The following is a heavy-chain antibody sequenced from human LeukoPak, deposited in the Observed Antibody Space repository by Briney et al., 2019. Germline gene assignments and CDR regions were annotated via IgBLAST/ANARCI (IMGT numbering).Heavy chain of an antibody. D-gene: IGHD5-24*01. V-gene: IGHV4-34*01. CDR1: GGSFSGYY. J-gene: IGHJ4*02. CDR2: INHSGST. Sequence: SETLSLTCAVYGGSFSGYYWSWIRQPPGKGLEWIGEINHSGSTNYNPSLKSRVTISVDTSKNQFSLKLSSVTAADTAVYYCARNGEMATIENYFAYWGQGALVTVSS. CDR3: ARNGEMATIENYFAY.